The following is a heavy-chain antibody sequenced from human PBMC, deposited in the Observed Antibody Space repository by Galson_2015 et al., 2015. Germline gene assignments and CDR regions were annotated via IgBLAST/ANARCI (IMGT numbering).Heavy chain of an antibody. CDR2: ISGSGGSI. V-gene: IGHV3-23*01. Sequence: SLRLSCAASGFTFSNYAMNWVRQAPGKGLEWVLGISGSGGSIYYADGVKGRFTISRDNPKNTLYLQMTSLRAEDTAVYYCARDLCSGGSCYAAAFDIWGQGTMVTVSS. CDR3: ARDLCSGGSCYAAAFDI. CDR1: GFTFSNYA. D-gene: IGHD2-15*01. J-gene: IGHJ3*02.